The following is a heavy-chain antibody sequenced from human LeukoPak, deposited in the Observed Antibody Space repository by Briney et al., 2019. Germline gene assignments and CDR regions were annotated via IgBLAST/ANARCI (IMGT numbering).Heavy chain of an antibody. V-gene: IGHV4-34*01. J-gene: IGHJ4*02. CDR2: INHSGST. CDR3: AREQRLDY. Sequence: SETPSLTCAVYGGSFSGYYWSWIRQPPGKGLEWIGEINHSGSTNYNPSLKSRVTISVDTSKNQFSLKLSSVTAADTAVYYCAREQRLDYWGQGTLVTVSS. CDR1: GGSFSGYY.